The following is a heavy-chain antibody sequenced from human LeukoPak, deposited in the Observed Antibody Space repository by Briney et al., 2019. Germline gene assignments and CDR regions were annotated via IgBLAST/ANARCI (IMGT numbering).Heavy chain of an antibody. D-gene: IGHD3-22*01. CDR2: INHSGST. Sequence: SETLSLTCAVYGGSFSGYYWSWIRQPPGKGLEWIGEINHSGSTNYNPSLKSRVTISVDTSKNRFSLKLSSVTAADTAVYYCARVTMIRDYYYMDVWGKGTTVTVSS. J-gene: IGHJ6*03. CDR1: GGSFSGYY. CDR3: ARVTMIRDYYYMDV. V-gene: IGHV4-34*01.